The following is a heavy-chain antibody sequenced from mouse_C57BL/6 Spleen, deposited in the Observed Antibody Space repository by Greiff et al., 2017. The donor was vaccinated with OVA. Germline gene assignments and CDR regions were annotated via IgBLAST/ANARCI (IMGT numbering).Heavy chain of an antibody. CDR3: ARSSIDEYDGDFDY. V-gene: IGHV1-85*01. J-gene: IGHJ2*01. Sequence: QVQLQQSGPELVKPGASVKLSCKASGYTFTSYDINWVKQRPGQGLEWIGWIYPRDGSTKYNEKFKGKATLTVDTSSSTAYMELHSLTSEDAAAYFCARSSIDEYDGDFDYWGQGTTLTVSS. D-gene: IGHD2-4*01. CDR2: IYPRDGST. CDR1: GYTFTSYD.